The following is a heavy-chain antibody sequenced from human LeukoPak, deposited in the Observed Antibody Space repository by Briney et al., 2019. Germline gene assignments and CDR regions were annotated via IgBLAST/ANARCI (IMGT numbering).Heavy chain of an antibody. CDR3: ATPVKYGSGSNYNALNYYYYGMDV. CDR1: GYMFTSYG. V-gene: IGHV1-46*01. J-gene: IGHJ6*02. CDR2: INPSGGST. Sequence: ASVKVSCKASGYMFTSYGISWVRQAPGQGLEWMGIINPSGGSTSYAQKFQGRVTMTRDTSTSTVYMELSSLRSEDTAVYYCATPVKYGSGSNYNALNYYYYGMDVWGQGTTVTVSS. D-gene: IGHD3-10*01.